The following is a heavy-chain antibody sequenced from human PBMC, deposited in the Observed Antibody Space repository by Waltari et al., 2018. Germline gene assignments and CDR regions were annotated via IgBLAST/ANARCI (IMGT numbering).Heavy chain of an antibody. V-gene: IGHV1-69*12. CDR2: SIPTFGTA. Sequence: QVQLVQSGAEVKKPGSSVKVSCKASGGTFSSYAISWVRQAPGQGLEWMGGSIPTFGTANYAQKFQGRVRITADESTSTAYMELSSLRSEDTAVYYCARDPYSSSSAYYYYYGMDVWGQGTTVTVSS. J-gene: IGHJ6*02. D-gene: IGHD6-6*01. CDR1: GGTFSSYA. CDR3: ARDPYSSSSAYYYYYGMDV.